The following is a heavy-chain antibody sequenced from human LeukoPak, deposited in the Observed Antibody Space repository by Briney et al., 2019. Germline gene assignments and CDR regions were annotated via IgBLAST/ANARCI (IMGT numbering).Heavy chain of an antibody. V-gene: IGHV3-30*02. D-gene: IGHD1-26*01. Sequence: GGSLGLSCAASGFTFSSYGMDWVRQAPGKGLEWVAFIRYDGSNKYYADSVKGRFTISRDNSKNTLYLQMNSLRAEDTAVYYCAKDKVSGSYYPFDYWGQGTLVTVSS. J-gene: IGHJ4*02. CDR1: GFTFSSYG. CDR2: IRYDGSNK. CDR3: AKDKVSGSYYPFDY.